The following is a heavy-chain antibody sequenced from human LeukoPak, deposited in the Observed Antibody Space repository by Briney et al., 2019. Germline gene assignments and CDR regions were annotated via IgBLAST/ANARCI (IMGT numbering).Heavy chain of an antibody. Sequence: PGGSLRLSCAASGFTFSSYGMHWVRQAPGKGLEWVAFIRYDGSNKYYADSVKGRFTISRDNSKNTLYLQMNSLRAEDTAVYYCAKTGSFTYYYYMDVWGKGPRSPSP. V-gene: IGHV3-30*02. D-gene: IGHD1-14*01. CDR1: GFTFSSYG. J-gene: IGHJ6*03. CDR3: AKTGSFTYYYYMDV. CDR2: IRYDGSNK.